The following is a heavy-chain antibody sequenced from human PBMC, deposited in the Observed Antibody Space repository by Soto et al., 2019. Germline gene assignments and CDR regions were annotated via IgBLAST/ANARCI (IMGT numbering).Heavy chain of an antibody. J-gene: IGHJ4*02. V-gene: IGHV1-8*01. D-gene: IGHD3-10*01. CDR2: INPNSGNI. CDR3: AKGRASGSYYLLDY. CDR1: GGTFTTYD. Sequence: ASVKVSCKACGGTFTTYDINWVRHATGHGLEGMGWINPNSGNIGYAQRFQRRVTMTRDTAIRTAYMEVSSLRSDDSAVYYCAKGRASGSYYLLDYWGQGPLVTVSS.